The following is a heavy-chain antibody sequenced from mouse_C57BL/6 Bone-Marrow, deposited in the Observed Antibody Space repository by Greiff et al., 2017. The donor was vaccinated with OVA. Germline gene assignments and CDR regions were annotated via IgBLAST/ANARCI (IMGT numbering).Heavy chain of an antibody. V-gene: IGHV1-50*01. CDR3: ARHHYYGRRDYAMDY. J-gene: IGHJ4*01. CDR1: GYTFISYW. D-gene: IGHD1-1*01. CDR2: IDPSDSYT. Sequence: VQLQQPGAELVKPGASVKLSCKASGYTFISYWMQWVKQRPGQGLEWIGEIDPSDSYTNYNQKFKGKATLTVDTSSSTAYMQLSSLTSEDSAVYYCARHHYYGRRDYAMDYWGQGTSVTVSS.